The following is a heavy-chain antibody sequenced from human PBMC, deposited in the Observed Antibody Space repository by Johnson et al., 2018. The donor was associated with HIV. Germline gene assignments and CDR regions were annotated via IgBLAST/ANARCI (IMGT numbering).Heavy chain of an antibody. J-gene: IGHJ3*02. CDR1: GFTFSSFW. V-gene: IGHV3-7*05. Sequence: VQLVESGGGVVQPGRSLRLSCAASGFTFSSFWMTWVRQAPGKGLEWVANIKQDGSEKYYVDSVKGRFTISRDNAKNSLYLQMNSLRAEDTAVYYCARDFDNHYSFDSSGYYYVGAFDIWGQGTMVTVSS. CDR3: ARDFDNHYSFDSSGYYYVGAFDI. D-gene: IGHD3-22*01. CDR2: IKQDGSEK.